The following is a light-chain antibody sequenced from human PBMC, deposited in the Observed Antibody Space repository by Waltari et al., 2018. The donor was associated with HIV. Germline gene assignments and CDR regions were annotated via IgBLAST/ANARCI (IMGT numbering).Light chain of an antibody. CDR3: QQYLRSPPT. V-gene: IGKV4-1*01. CDR1: RSILSSSDNRNY. J-gene: IGKJ4*01. CDR2: WAS. Sequence: GSLPVSLGQRATINCTSSRSILSSSDNRNYLAWYQQKPRQPPRLLISWASTRESGVPDRFSGSGSGTDFALTISRLQAEDVAVYHCQQYLRSPPTFGGGTKVEIK.